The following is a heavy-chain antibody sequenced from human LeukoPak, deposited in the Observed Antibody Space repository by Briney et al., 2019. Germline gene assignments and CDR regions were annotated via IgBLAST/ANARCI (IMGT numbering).Heavy chain of an antibody. Sequence: GASVKVSCKASGYTFTSYGISWVRQAPGQGLEWMGWISAYNGNTNYAQKLQGRVTMTTDTSTSTAYKELRSLRSDDTAVYYCARDRRYYGDYVDYWGQGTLVTVSS. V-gene: IGHV1-18*04. CDR1: GYTFTSYG. D-gene: IGHD4-17*01. CDR3: ARDRRYYGDYVDY. CDR2: ISAYNGNT. J-gene: IGHJ4*02.